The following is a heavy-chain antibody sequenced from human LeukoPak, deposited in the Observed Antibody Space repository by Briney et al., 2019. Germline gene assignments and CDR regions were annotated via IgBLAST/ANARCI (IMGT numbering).Heavy chain of an antibody. CDR1: GGSFSGYY. V-gene: IGHV4-34*01. Sequence: KPSETLSLTCAVYGGSFSGYYWSWIRQPPGRGLEWIGEISQSGSTNYIPSLKSRITMSVDTSKNQFSLQLRSMTAADTAVYFCARATDDEFYLYYGMDVWGQGTTVTVSS. CDR2: ISQSGST. D-gene: IGHD3-16*01. J-gene: IGHJ6*02. CDR3: ARATDDEFYLYYGMDV.